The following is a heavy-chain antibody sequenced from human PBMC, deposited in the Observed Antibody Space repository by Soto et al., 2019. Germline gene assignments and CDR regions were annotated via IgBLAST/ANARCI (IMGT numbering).Heavy chain of an antibody. CDR2: INPTGGST. Sequence: QVQLVQSGAEVKKPGASVKVSCKASGYTFINYYIHWVRQAPGHGLEWMAIINPTGGSTNYAQKFQGRLTLTMDTSTTTGYMELSSLTYEDTAIYDCARHLAAGYVWGQGTLVTVSS. D-gene: IGHD3-9*01. V-gene: IGHV1-46*01. CDR1: GYTFINYY. J-gene: IGHJ4*02. CDR3: ARHLAAGYV.